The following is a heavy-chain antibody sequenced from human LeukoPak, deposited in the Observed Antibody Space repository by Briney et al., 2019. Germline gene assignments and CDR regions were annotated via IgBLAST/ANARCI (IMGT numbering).Heavy chain of an antibody. CDR2: ISGGSGTI. Sequence: SGGSLRLSCAASGFTFTNYNMNWVRQAPGKGLEWISYISGGSGTIYYADSVRGRFTVSRDNAKDSLWLQMDSLRVEGTAVYFCARLYGDWFDPWGPGTLVTVSS. V-gene: IGHV3-48*01. CDR3: ARLYGDWFDP. CDR1: GFTFTNYN. J-gene: IGHJ5*02. D-gene: IGHD4-17*01.